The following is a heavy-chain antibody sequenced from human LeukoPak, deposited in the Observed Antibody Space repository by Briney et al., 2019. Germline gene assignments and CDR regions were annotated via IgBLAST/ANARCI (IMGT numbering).Heavy chain of an antibody. J-gene: IGHJ4*02. CDR2: ISGTGGST. D-gene: IGHD1-26*01. CDR1: GFIFSSSA. V-gene: IGHV3-23*01. CDR3: TKGGSYAPLDY. Sequence: GGSLRLSCAASGFIFSSSAMTWVRQAPGKGLEWVSAISGTGGSTVYADSVKGRLTISRDNSKNTLYLQMSSLGDEDTAIYYCTKGGSYAPLDYWGQGTLVTVSS.